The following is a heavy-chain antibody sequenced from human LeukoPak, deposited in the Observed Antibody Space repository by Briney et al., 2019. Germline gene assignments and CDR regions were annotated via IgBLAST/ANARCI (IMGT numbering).Heavy chain of an antibody. J-gene: IGHJ4*02. V-gene: IGHV4-34*09. CDR3: AREGAAARAYYFDY. CDR1: GGSFSGYY. CDR2: IYYSGST. Sequence: SETLSLTCAVYGGSFSGYYWSWIRQPPGKGLEWIGYIYYSGSTYYNPSLKSRVTISVDTSKNQFSLKLSSVTAADTAVYYCAREGAAARAYYFDYWGQGTLVTVSS. D-gene: IGHD6-6*01.